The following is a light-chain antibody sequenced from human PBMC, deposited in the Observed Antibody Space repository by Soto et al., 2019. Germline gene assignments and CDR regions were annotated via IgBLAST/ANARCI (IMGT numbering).Light chain of an antibody. CDR1: QSVDTY. Sequence: ETVVTQSPATLSVSPGERATLSCRASQSVDTYLAWYQQKPGQAPRLLIYGASTRATGIPARFSGSGSGTEFTLTISSLQSEDFAIYYCQQYSNWPPFTFGPGTKVDIK. J-gene: IGKJ3*01. V-gene: IGKV3-15*01. CDR3: QQYSNWPPFT. CDR2: GAS.